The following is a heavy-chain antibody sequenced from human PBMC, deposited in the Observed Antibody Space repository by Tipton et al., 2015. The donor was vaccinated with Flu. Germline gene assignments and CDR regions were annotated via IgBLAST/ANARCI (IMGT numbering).Heavy chain of an antibody. CDR1: GGSISNYY. V-gene: IGHV4-59*01. J-gene: IGHJ3*02. Sequence: TLSLTCTVSGGSISNYYWSWIRQPPGKGLEWIGYIYDSGYTNSRPSLKSRVTISVDTSKNEFSLKLHSVTAADTAVYYCARDFYSGYVEGAFDIWGQGTMVTVSS. CDR3: ARDFYSGYVEGAFDI. D-gene: IGHD5-12*01. CDR2: IYDSGYT.